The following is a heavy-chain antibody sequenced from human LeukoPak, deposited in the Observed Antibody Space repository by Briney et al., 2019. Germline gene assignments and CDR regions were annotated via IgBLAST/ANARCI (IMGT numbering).Heavy chain of an antibody. CDR1: GFTLSSYE. D-gene: IGHD3-9*01. J-gene: IGHJ5*02. V-gene: IGHV3-48*03. CDR3: ASIFRLARGIDP. Sequence: PGGSLRLSCAASGFTLSSYEMNWVRQAPGKGLEWVSYISSGCTTIYYADSVKGRFTLSRDNAKNSLYLQMSSLRAEDTAVYYCASIFRLARGIDPWGQGTLVTVSS. CDR2: ISSGCTTI.